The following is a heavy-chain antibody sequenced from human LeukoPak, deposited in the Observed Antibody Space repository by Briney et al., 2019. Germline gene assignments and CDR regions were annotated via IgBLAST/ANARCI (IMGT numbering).Heavy chain of an antibody. CDR3: ARELRDSSGHYRDAFDI. Sequence: SETLSLTCTVSGGSISSYYWSWIRQPAGKGLEWIGRIYTSGSTNYNPSLKSRVTMSVDTSKNQFSLKLSSVTAADTAVYYCARELRDSSGHYRDAFDIWGQGTMVTVS. J-gene: IGHJ3*02. CDR1: GGSISSYY. V-gene: IGHV4-4*07. D-gene: IGHD3-22*01. CDR2: IYTSGST.